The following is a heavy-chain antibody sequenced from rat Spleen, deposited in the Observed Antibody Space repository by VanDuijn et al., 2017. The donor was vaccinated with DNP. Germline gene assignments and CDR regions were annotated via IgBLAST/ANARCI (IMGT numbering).Heavy chain of an antibody. CDR3: ARVGDLHDGGDGDVLDV. V-gene: IGHV5-22*01. CDR2: ISHDGGGT. J-gene: IGHJ4*01. CDR1: GFPFSDYF. Sequence: EVQLVESGGGLVQPGRSLKLSCAASGFPFSDYFMAWVRQAPNKGLEWVASISHDGGGTFYGDSVKGRFTISRENAKTTLYLQMNSLGSEDTATYYCARVGDLHDGGDGDVLDVWGQGTSVTVSS. D-gene: IGHD1-12*02.